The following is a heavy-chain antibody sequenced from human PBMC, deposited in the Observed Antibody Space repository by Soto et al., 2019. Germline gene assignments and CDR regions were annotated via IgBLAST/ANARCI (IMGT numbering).Heavy chain of an antibody. Sequence: EVQLVESGGGLVQPGRSLRLSCAASGFTFDDYAMHGVRQAPGKGLEWVSGISWNSGSIGYADSVKGRFTISRDNAKNSLYLQMHSLRAEDTALYYCAKDLGSGSDYYGIDVWGQGTTVTVSS. CDR3: AKDLGSGSDYYGIDV. D-gene: IGHD1-26*01. CDR1: GFTFDDYA. CDR2: ISWNSGSI. J-gene: IGHJ6*02. V-gene: IGHV3-9*01.